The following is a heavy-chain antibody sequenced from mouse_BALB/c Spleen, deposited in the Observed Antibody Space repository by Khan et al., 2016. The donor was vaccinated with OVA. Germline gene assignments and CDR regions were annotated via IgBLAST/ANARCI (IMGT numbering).Heavy chain of an antibody. V-gene: IGHV1-9*01. CDR1: GYTFSSYW. CDR2: ILPGSNSS. J-gene: IGHJ3*01. CDR3: ERGNYYGSTSWFDY. Sequence: VQLQQSGAELMKPGASVKISCKATGYTFSSYWIEWVKQRPGHGLEWIGEILPGSNSSNYNERFKGKATITADTSSNTAYMQLSSLTSEDSAIYYCERGNYYGSTSWFDYWGQGTLVTVSA. D-gene: IGHD1-1*01.